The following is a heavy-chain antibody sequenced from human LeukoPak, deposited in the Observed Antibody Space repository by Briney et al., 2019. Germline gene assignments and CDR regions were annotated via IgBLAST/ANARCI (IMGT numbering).Heavy chain of an antibody. CDR1: GFTFSSYG. CDR2: IWYDGSNK. CDR3: ARALLGYYYYGMDV. J-gene: IGHJ6*02. Sequence: GRSLRLSCAASGFTFSSYGMHWVRQAPGKGLEWGAVIWYDGSNKYYADSVKGRFTISRDNSKNTLYLQMNSLRAEDTAVYYCARALLGYYYYGMDVWGQGTTVTVSS. V-gene: IGHV3-33*01.